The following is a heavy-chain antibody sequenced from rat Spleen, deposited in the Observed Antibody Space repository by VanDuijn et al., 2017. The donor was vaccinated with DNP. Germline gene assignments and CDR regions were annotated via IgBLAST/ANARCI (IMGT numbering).Heavy chain of an antibody. CDR1: GFSITNNY. D-gene: IGHD1-6*01. V-gene: IGHV3-1*01. CDR3: ATGAPFMDA. CDR2: ISYSGYT. J-gene: IGHJ2*01. Sequence: VQLQESGPGLVKPSQSLSLTCSVTGFSITNNYWAWIRRFPGNKLEWMGYISYSGYTNYNPSLRGRVSITRDTSKNQFLLQLNSVTTEDTATYYCATGAPFMDAWGQGVTVTVSS.